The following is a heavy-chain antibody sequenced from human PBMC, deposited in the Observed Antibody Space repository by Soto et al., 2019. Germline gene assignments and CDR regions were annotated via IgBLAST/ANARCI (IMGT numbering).Heavy chain of an antibody. CDR2: FDPEDGET. CDR1: GYTLTELS. D-gene: IGHD6-19*01. Sequence: ASVKVSCKVSGYTLTELSMHWVRQAPGKGLEWMGGFDPEDGETIYAQKFQGRVTMTEDTSTDTAYMELSSLRSEDTAVYYCATEKWLVGAFDIWGQGTMVTVSS. V-gene: IGHV1-24*01. J-gene: IGHJ3*02. CDR3: ATEKWLVGAFDI.